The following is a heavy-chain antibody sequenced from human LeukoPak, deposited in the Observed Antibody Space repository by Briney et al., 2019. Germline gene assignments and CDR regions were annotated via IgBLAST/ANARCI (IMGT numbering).Heavy chain of an antibody. J-gene: IGHJ5*02. Sequence: PSETLSLTCTVSGGSISSGSYYWSWIRQPAGKGLEWIGRIYTRGSTNYNPSLKSRVTISVDTSKNQFSLKLSSVTAADTAVYYCARGSPIAASTFDPWGQGTLVTVSS. CDR2: IYTRGST. CDR3: ARGSPIAASTFDP. CDR1: GGSISSGSYY. V-gene: IGHV4-61*02. D-gene: IGHD6-13*01.